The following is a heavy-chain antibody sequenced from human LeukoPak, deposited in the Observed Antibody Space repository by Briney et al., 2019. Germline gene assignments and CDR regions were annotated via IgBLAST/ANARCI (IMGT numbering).Heavy chain of an antibody. Sequence: GASVKVCCKVSGYSLTDLSMHWVRQAPGNGLEWMGGFDPEHREAIYAQKFQGRVSMTEDTSTDTAYMELSSLRSEDTAVYYCAAGGIYSLLDYWGQGTLVTVSS. CDR1: GYSLTDLS. J-gene: IGHJ4*02. D-gene: IGHD1-26*01. CDR3: AAGGIYSLLDY. V-gene: IGHV1-24*01. CDR2: FDPEHREA.